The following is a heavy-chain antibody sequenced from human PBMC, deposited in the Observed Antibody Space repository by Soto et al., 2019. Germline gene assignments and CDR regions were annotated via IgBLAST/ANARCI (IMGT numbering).Heavy chain of an antibody. CDR1: GGTISGHC. J-gene: IGHJ4*02. D-gene: IGHD6-19*01. V-gene: IGHV4-59*11. CDR3: ARSGRGWYFDY. CDR2: MYKTGST. Sequence: SETLPLSYTVSGGTISGHCCSWIRQTPGKVLEWIGYMYKTGSTVYNPSFKSRVTISVDTSKNQFSLKLNSVTAADTAVYYCARSGRGWYFDYWGQGTLVTSPQ.